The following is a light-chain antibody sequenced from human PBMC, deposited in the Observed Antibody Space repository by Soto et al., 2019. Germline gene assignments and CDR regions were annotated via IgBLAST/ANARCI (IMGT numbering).Light chain of an antibody. CDR1: QSVSSN. Sequence: EIVMTQSPATLSVSPGERATLSCRASQSVSSNLAWYQQKPGQAPRLLIYDASTRATGIPARFSGSGSGTEYTLTIRSLQAEASTVYYCQQCSWHAFPVTFGGGTKVEIK. CDR3: QQCSWHAFPVT. V-gene: IGKV3-15*01. J-gene: IGKJ4*01. CDR2: DAS.